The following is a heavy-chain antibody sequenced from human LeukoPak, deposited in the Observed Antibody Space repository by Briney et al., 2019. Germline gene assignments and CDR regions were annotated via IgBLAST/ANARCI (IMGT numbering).Heavy chain of an antibody. CDR2: ISAYNGNT. V-gene: IGHV1-18*01. D-gene: IGHD1-1*01. CDR1: GYTFTSYG. CDR3: ARDWNPPSDSHAFDI. Sequence: ASVKVSCKASGYTFTSYGISWVRQAPGQGLEWMGWISAYNGNTNYAQKFQGRVTITADESTSTAYMELSSLRSEDTAVYYCARDWNPPSDSHAFDIWGQGTMVTVSS. J-gene: IGHJ3*02.